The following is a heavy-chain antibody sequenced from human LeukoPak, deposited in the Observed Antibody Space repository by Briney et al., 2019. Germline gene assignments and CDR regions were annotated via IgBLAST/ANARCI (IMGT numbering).Heavy chain of an antibody. CDR2: INPSDGSA. CDR3: ARDLFKTPHHYDY. V-gene: IGHV1-46*02. J-gene: IGHJ4*02. CDR1: GYTFDSYF. Sequence: ASVKVSCKAYGYTFDSYFIHWVRQAPGQGLEWMGVINPSDGSANYAQKFQGRVAMTRHMSTTTVYMELSSLRSEDTAVFYCARDLFKTPHHYDYWGQGTLVTVSS.